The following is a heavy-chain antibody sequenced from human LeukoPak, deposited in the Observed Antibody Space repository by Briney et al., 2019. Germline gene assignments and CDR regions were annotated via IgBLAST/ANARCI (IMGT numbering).Heavy chain of an antibody. CDR3: ARAGGWARGDYKADAFDI. V-gene: IGHV1-46*01. J-gene: IGHJ3*02. CDR1: GYTFTSYF. D-gene: IGHD4-11*01. Sequence: GASVKVSCKASGYTFTSYFIHWVRQAPGEGLEWMGIINPTGGSTRYAQKFQGRVTMTRDTSTSTVYMELSSLRSEDTAVYYCARAGGWARGDYKADAFDIWGQGTMVTVSS. CDR2: INPTGGST.